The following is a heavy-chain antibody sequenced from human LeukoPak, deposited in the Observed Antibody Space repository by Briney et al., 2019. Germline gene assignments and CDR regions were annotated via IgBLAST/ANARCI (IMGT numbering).Heavy chain of an antibody. CDR1: GFSFSTTW. CDR3: AKRASPVMTTGTPGYY. V-gene: IGHV3-7*03. D-gene: IGHD1-1*01. J-gene: IGHJ4*02. CDR2: INIDGSQR. Sequence: AGGSLRLSCAASGFSFSTTWMTWVRQTPGKGLELVANINIDGSQRYHADSVEGRFTISRDNDKNTLYLQMSSLRVEDTAVYYCAKRASPVMTTGTPGYYWGQGTLVTVSS.